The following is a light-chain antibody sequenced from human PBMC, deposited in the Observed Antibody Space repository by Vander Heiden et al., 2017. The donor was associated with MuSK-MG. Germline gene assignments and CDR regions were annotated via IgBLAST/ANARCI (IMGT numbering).Light chain of an antibody. CDR2: GAS. CDR1: QSVSSN. J-gene: IGKJ2*01. V-gene: IGKV3-15*01. CDR3: QQDNNWPTYT. Sequence: EIVMTQSPATMSVSPGERATLSCRASQSVSSNLAWYQQKPGQAPRLLIYGASTRATGIPARFSGSGSGTEFTLTISSRQSEDFAVYYCQQDNNWPTYTFGQGTKLEIK.